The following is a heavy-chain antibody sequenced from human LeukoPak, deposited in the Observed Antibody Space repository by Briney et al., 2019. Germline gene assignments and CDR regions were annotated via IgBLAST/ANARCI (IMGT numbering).Heavy chain of an antibody. Sequence: GGSLRLSCGASGFTFSSFWMHWVRQAPGKGLVWVSAISGSGGSTYYADSVKGRFTISRDNSKNTLYLQMNSLRAEDTAVYYCAKNGYCSGGSCYSSYYGMDVWGQGTTVTVSS. J-gene: IGHJ6*02. CDR1: GFTFSSFW. CDR2: ISGSGGST. CDR3: AKNGYCSGGSCYSSYYGMDV. V-gene: IGHV3-23*01. D-gene: IGHD2-15*01.